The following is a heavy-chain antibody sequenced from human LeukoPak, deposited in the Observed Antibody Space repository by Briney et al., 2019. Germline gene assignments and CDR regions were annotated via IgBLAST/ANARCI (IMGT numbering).Heavy chain of an antibody. J-gene: IGHJ3*02. D-gene: IGHD3-22*01. CDR3: TTNRGYYDSSGYYWDDAFDI. V-gene: IGHV3-15*01. CDR1: GFTFSNAW. CDR2: IKSKTDGGTT. Sequence: GGSLRLSCAAAGFTFSNAWMSWVRQAPGKGLECVGRIKSKTDGGTTDYAAPVKGRFTISRDDSKNTLYLQMNSLKTEDTAVYYCTTNRGYYDSSGYYWDDAFDIWGQGTMVTVSS.